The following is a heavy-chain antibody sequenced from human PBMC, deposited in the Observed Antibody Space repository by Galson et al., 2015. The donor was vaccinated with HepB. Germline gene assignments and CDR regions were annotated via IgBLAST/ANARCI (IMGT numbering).Heavy chain of an antibody. CDR2: ISGSGTNI. CDR1: GFTFRFYA. Sequence: SLRLSCAASGFTFRFYAMSWVRQAPGKGLEWVSIISGSGTNIYYAHSVKGRFTITRDNSKNTLYLQMNSLGAEDTAIYYCAKDDYQLPYGMDVWGQGTTVTVSS. CDR3: AKDDYQLPYGMDV. V-gene: IGHV3-23*01. J-gene: IGHJ6*02. D-gene: IGHD2-2*01.